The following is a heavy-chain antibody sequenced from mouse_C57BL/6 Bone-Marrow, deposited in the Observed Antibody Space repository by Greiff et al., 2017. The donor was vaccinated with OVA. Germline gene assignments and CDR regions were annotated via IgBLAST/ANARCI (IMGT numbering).Heavy chain of an antibody. Sequence: QVQLQQPGAELVKPGASVKLSCKASGYTFTSYWMHWVKQRPGRGLEWIGRIDPNSGSTKYNEKFKSKATLTVDKPSSTAYMPLSSLKSEDSAVYYCARRDGYYAMDYWGQGTSVTVSS. J-gene: IGHJ4*01. CDR1: GYTFTSYW. D-gene: IGHD2-3*01. CDR2: IDPNSGST. CDR3: ARRDGYYAMDY. V-gene: IGHV1-72*01.